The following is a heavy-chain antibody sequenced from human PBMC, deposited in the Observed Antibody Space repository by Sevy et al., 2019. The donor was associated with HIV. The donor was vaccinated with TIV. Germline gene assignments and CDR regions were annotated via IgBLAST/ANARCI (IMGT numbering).Heavy chain of an antibody. CDR3: ARRGFGWNYEARWFDP. D-gene: IGHD1-7*01. CDR1: GYSFTSYW. CDR2: IYPGDSDT. J-gene: IGHJ5*02. Sequence: GESLKIYCKGSGYSFTSYWIGWVRQMPGKGLEWMGLIYPGDSDTRYSPSFQGQVTISADKSISTAYLQWSSLKASDTAMYYCARRGFGWNYEARWFDPWVQGTLVTVSS. V-gene: IGHV5-51*01.